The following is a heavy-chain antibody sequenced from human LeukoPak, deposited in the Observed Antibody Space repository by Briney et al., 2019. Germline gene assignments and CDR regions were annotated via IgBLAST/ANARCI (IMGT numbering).Heavy chain of an antibody. CDR3: ARLREIPVFGVVTKSTSYFDY. Sequence: GRSLTLSCEASGFTFSRYSLTWVRQAPGKGLELVANIKQDRSEKYYVDSVKGRFTISRDNAKNSLYLQMNSLRAEDTAVYYCARLREIPVFGVVTKSTSYFDYWGQGTLVTVSS. V-gene: IGHV3-7*01. CDR1: GFTFSRYS. J-gene: IGHJ4*02. D-gene: IGHD3-3*01. CDR2: IKQDRSEK.